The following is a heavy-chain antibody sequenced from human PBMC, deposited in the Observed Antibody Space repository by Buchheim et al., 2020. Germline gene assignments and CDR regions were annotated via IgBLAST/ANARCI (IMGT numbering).Heavy chain of an antibody. Sequence: QLQLQESGPGLVKPSETLSLTCTVSGGSISSSSYYWGWIRQPPGKGLEWIGSIYYSGSTYYNPSLKSRVTISVDTSKNQFSLKLSSVTAADTAVYYCARHDFTRAGLLATWYFDLWGRGTL. J-gene: IGHJ2*01. CDR3: ARHDFTRAGLLATWYFDL. CDR1: GGSISSSSYY. V-gene: IGHV4-39*01. CDR2: IYYSGST. D-gene: IGHD5-12*01.